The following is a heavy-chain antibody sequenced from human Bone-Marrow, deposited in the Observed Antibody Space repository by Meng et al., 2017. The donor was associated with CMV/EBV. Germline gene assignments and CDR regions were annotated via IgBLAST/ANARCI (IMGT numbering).Heavy chain of an antibody. J-gene: IGHJ4*02. CDR3: AKNLRFLEWLNPWY. Sequence: GESLKISCAASGLTFSSYAMSWVRQAPGKGLEWVSAISGSGGSTYYADSVKGRFTISRDNSKNTLYLQMNSLRAEDTAVYYCAKNLRFLEWLNPWYWGQGTLVTVSS. V-gene: IGHV3-23*01. CDR1: GLTFSSYA. CDR2: ISGSGGST. D-gene: IGHD3-3*01.